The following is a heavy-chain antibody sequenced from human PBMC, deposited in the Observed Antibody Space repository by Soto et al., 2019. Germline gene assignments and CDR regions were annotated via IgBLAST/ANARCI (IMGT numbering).Heavy chain of an antibody. J-gene: IGHJ6*02. V-gene: IGHV5-10-1*01. D-gene: IGHD2-15*01. CDR2: IDPSDSYT. CDR1: GYSFTSYW. CDR3: ARHQKQAKDIVVVVAGYYGMDV. Sequence: PGESLKISCKGSGYSFTSYWISWVRQMPGKGLEWMGRIDPSDSYTNYSPSFQGHVTISADKSISTAYLQWSSLKASDTAMYYCARHQKQAKDIVVVVAGYYGMDVWGQGTTVTVSS.